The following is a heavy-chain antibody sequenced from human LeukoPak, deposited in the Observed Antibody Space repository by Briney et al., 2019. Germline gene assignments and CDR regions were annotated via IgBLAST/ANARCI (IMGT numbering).Heavy chain of an antibody. CDR2: INHSGST. CDR1: GGSISSYC. D-gene: IGHD5-18*01. V-gene: IGHV4-59*01. J-gene: IGHJ4*02. CDR3: ARVADTAMVPNYFDY. Sequence: SETLSLTCTVSGGSISSYCWSWIRQSPGKGLEWIGYINHSGSTKYNPSLKSRVTISVDMSRNQFSLKLSSVTAADTAVYYCARVADTAMVPNYFDYWGQGTLVTVSS.